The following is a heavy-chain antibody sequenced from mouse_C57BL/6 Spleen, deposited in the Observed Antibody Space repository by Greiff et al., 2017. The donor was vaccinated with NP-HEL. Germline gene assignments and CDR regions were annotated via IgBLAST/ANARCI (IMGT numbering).Heavy chain of an antibody. Sequence: EVMLVESGGDLVKPGGSLKLSCAASGFTFSSYGMSWVRQTPDKRLEWVATISSGGSYTYYPDSVKGRFTISRDNAKNTLYLQMSSLKSEDTAMYYCARHDSKGDYFDYWGQGTTLTVSS. CDR1: GFTFSSYG. CDR2: ISSGGSYT. CDR3: ARHDSKGDYFDY. D-gene: IGHD2-5*01. V-gene: IGHV5-6*01. J-gene: IGHJ2*01.